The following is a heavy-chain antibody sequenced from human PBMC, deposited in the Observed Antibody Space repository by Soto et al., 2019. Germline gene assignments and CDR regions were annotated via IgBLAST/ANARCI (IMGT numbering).Heavy chain of an antibody. CDR1: GASISSAGYS. Sequence: SETLSLTCTVSGASISSAGYSWSWVRQHPGKGLEWIGYITYSGDTDYNPSLRSRVSISIDTSRNQFSLKLSSVTAADTAVYYCARDSCSSTSWEGCSFGPWGQGTRVTVSS. J-gene: IGHJ5*02. CDR2: ITYSGDT. V-gene: IGHV4-31*03. CDR3: ARDSCSSTSWEGCSFGP. D-gene: IGHD2-2*01.